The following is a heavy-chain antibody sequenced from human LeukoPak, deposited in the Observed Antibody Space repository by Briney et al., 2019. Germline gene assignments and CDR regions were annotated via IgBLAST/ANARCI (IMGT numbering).Heavy chain of an antibody. CDR3: AKDHGSSWYLVVVYYYGMDV. D-gene: IGHD6-13*01. Sequence: GGSLRLSCAASGFTFSSYVMHWVRQAPGKGLEWVGVISYDGSNKYYADSVKGRFTISRDNSKNTLYLQMNSLRAEDTAAYYCAKDHGSSWYLVVVYYYGMDVWGQGTTVTVSS. CDR2: ISYDGSNK. CDR1: GFTFSSYV. V-gene: IGHV3-30*18. J-gene: IGHJ6*02.